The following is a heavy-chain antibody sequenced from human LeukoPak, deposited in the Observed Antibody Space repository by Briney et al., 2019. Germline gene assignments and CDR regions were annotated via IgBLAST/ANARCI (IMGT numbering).Heavy chain of an antibody. Sequence: SETLSLTCSVSGASINSNNWWSWVRQPPGQGLEWIGEINHRGSSNYNPSLKSRVTMSVDNSKNQFSLKMTYVTAADTAVYYCARGILVVAATTEFYFDSWGQGTLVTVSS. J-gene: IGHJ4*02. CDR2: INHRGSS. D-gene: IGHD2-15*01. CDR3: ARGILVVAATTEFYFDS. V-gene: IGHV4-4*02. CDR1: GASINSNNW.